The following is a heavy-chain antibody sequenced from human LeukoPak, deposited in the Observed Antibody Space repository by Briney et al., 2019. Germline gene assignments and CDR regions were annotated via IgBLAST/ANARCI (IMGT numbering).Heavy chain of an antibody. CDR3: ARDLNYGNSNPYYFDY. Sequence: QPGGSLRLSCAASGFTFRTYEMSWVRQAPGKGLEWVSYISGTSSIIHYADSVKGRFTISRDNARNSLYLQMNSLRAEDTAVYYCARDLNYGNSNPYYFDYWGPGTLVTVSS. CDR1: GFTFRTYE. J-gene: IGHJ4*02. D-gene: IGHD4-23*01. V-gene: IGHV3-48*03. CDR2: ISGTSSII.